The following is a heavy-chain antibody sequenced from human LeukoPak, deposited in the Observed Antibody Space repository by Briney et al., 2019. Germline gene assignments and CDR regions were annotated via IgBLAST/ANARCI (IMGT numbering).Heavy chain of an antibody. D-gene: IGHD3-22*01. CDR2: ISSSGSTI. Sequence: GGSLRLSCAASGFTFSSYGMNWVRQAPGKGLEWVSYISSSGSTIYYADSVKGRFTISRDNAKNSLYLQMNSLRAEDTAVYYCARDGDYYDSSGYYSQLFFDYWGQGTLVTVSS. V-gene: IGHV3-48*03. CDR1: GFTFSSYG. CDR3: ARDGDYYDSSGYYSQLFFDY. J-gene: IGHJ4*02.